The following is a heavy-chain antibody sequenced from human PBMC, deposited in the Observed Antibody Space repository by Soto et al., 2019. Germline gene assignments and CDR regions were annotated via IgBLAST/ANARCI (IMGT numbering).Heavy chain of an antibody. Sequence: QVQLVQSGAEVKKPGSSVKVSCKASGGTFSSYTISWVRQAPGQGLEWMGRIIPDLGIANYAQKFQGRITITADKPTSTAYMELSSLSSEDTAVYYCLNIPPSWGQGTLVTVSS. CDR1: GGTFSSYT. CDR3: LNIPPS. CDR2: IIPDLGIA. V-gene: IGHV1-69*02. J-gene: IGHJ5*02.